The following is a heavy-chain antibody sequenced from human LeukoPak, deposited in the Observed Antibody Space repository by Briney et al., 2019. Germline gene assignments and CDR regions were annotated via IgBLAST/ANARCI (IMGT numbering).Heavy chain of an antibody. CDR3: ARHPDY. V-gene: IGHV3-23*01. CDR2: FSGHSHSA. Sequence: GGSLRLSCAASGFTFSTYAMSWVRQAPGKGLEWVSAFSGHSHSAYYADSVTGRFTITSDNSKNMPYLQMNSLRAEDTAVYYCARHPDYWGQGTLVTVSS. CDR1: GFTFSTYA. J-gene: IGHJ4*02.